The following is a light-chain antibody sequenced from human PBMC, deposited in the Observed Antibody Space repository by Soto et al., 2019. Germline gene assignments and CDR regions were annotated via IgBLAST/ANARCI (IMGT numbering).Light chain of an antibody. CDR1: AGTVTSDQY. V-gene: IGLV7-46*01. J-gene: IGLJ2*01. Sequence: QAVVTQEPSLTVSPGGTVTLTCGSSAGTVTSDQYPYWFQQKPGQAPRTLIYDTVNKESWTPARFSGSLLGGRAALTLSGAQPEDEADYYCMLSYYAAGVLGGGTKLTVL. CDR2: DTV. CDR3: MLSYYAAGV.